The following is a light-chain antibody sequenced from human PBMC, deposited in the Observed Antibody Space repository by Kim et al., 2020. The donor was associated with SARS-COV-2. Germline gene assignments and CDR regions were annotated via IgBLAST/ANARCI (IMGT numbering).Light chain of an antibody. Sequence: ESVGDRVTITCRDSQGNSSDLAWYQQKPGKAPKLLIYAASTLQSGVPSMVSGSGSGTEFTLTISSLQPEDFETYYCQQLNSYRNSFGQGTKLEIK. CDR1: QGNSSD. J-gene: IGKJ2*03. CDR2: AAS. CDR3: QQLNSYRNS. V-gene: IGKV1-9*01.